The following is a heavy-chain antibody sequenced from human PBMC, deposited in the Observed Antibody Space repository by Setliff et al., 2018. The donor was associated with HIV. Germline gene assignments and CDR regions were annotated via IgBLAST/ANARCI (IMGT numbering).Heavy chain of an antibody. CDR2: ISIYDGSEK. V-gene: IGHV3-30*04. CDR1: GFTFTTYA. CDR3: ARAGVVEGYYYYYYMDV. J-gene: IGHJ6*03. Sequence: PGGSLRLSCAASGFTFTTYAMHWVRQAPGKGLEWVAVISIYDGSEKYYADSVKGRFTISRDNSKNMLYLEMNSLRAEDTAVYYCARAGVVEGYYYYYYMDVWGKGATVTVSS. D-gene: IGHD2-15*01.